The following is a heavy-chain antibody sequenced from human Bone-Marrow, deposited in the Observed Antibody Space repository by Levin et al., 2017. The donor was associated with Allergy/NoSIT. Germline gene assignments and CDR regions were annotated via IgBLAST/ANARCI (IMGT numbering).Heavy chain of an antibody. D-gene: IGHD6-19*01. CDR2: ISWSNSNV. V-gene: IGHV3-9*01. J-gene: IGHJ4*02. CDR1: GFAFDDYA. CDR3: VKDTAHSNGWYGSITGRYFGYFDH. Sequence: SLKISCAASGFAFDDYAMHWVRQAPGKGLEWVSSISWSNSNVDYADSVKGRFTISRDNAKTSLYLQMDSLRAEDTALYYCVKDTAHSNGWYGSITGRYFGYFDHWGQGTLVTVSS.